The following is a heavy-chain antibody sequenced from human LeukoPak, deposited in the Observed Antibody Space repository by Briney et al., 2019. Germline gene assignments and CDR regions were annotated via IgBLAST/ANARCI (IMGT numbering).Heavy chain of an antibody. J-gene: IGHJ3*02. CDR2: IYYSGST. D-gene: IGHD6-13*01. Sequence: SETLSLTCTVSGGPISSYYWSWIRQPPGKGLEWIGYIYYSGSTNYNPSLKSRVTISVGTSKNQFSLKLSSVTAADTAVYYCARTPYSSSWSPRAFDIWGQGTMVTVSS. CDR1: GGPISSYY. CDR3: ARTPYSSSWSPRAFDI. V-gene: IGHV4-59*01.